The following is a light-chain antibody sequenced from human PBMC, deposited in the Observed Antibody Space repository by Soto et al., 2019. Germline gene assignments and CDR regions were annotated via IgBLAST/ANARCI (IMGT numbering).Light chain of an antibody. Sequence: DIQMTQSPSSLSASVEDRVIITCRASQSISNHLNWYQQKPGKAPKLLIFAASSLQSGVPSRFSGSRSGPDFTLTISSLQPEDFATCYCQQSYSSPPTFGQGTKVEI. CDR2: AAS. V-gene: IGKV1-39*01. CDR1: QSISNH. J-gene: IGKJ1*01. CDR3: QQSYSSPPT.